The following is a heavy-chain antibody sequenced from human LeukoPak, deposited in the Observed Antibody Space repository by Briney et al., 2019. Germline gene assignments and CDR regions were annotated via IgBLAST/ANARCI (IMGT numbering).Heavy chain of an antibody. Sequence: ASVKVSCKASGGTFSSYAISWVRQAPGHGLEWMGRIIPILGIANYSQKFQGRVTITADKSTSTAYMELSSLRSEDTAVYYCAREEGIAAAGTFDYWGQGTLVTVSS. J-gene: IGHJ4*02. CDR2: IIPILGIA. D-gene: IGHD6-13*01. CDR1: GGTFSSYA. V-gene: IGHV1-69*04. CDR3: AREEGIAAAGTFDY.